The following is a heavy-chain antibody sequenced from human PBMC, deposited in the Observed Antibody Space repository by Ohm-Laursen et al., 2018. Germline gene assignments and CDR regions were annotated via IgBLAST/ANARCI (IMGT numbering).Heavy chain of an antibody. V-gene: IGHV4-34*01. J-gene: IGHJ4*02. D-gene: IGHD5-24*01. CDR1: GGSFSGYY. CDR3: ARRSHLRDPPY. Sequence: SETLSLTCAVYGGSFSGYYWSWIRQPPGKGLEWIGEINHSGSTNYNPSLTSRVAVSIDTSKNQFSLQVTSVTASDTAVYFCARRSHLRDPPYWGQGILVTVSS. CDR2: INHSGST.